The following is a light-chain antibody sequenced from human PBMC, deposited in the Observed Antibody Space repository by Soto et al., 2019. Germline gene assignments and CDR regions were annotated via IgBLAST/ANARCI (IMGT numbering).Light chain of an antibody. Sequence: QSVLTQPPSASGSPGQSVTISCTGTSSDVGGYDYVSWYQQYPGKTPKLMVFEVTKRPSGVPDRFSGSKSGNTASLTVSGLQAEDEADYYCLSYAAGGTIFGTGTKVTVL. V-gene: IGLV2-8*01. CDR3: LSYAAGGTI. CDR2: EVT. J-gene: IGLJ1*01. CDR1: SSDVGGYDY.